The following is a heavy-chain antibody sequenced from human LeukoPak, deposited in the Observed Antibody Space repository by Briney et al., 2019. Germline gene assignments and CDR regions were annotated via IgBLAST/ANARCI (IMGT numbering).Heavy chain of an antibody. CDR3: ARGGTQLTFPV. D-gene: IGHD4/OR15-4a*01. CDR2: IYYSGSA. J-gene: IGHJ4*02. Sequence: KTSETLSLTCTVSGGSISSYYWSWIRQPPGKGLEWIGYIYYSGSANYNPSLKSRVTISVDTSRNQFSLKLASVSAADTAVYYCARGGTQLTFPVWGQGTLVTVSS. CDR1: GGSISSYY. V-gene: IGHV4-59*01.